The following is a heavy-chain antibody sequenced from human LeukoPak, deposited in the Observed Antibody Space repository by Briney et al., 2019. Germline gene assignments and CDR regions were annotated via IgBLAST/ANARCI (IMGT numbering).Heavy chain of an antibody. CDR2: IIPILGIR. J-gene: IGHJ4*02. CDR1: GGTFSSYG. V-gene: IGHV1-69*04. CDR3: ASRDYGEEY. Sequence: GASVKVSCKASGGTFSSYGISWVRQAPGQGLEWMGRIIPILGIRNSAQKFQGRVTITADKSTSTAYMELSSRRSEDTAVYYCASRDYGEEYWGQGTLVTVSS. D-gene: IGHD4-17*01.